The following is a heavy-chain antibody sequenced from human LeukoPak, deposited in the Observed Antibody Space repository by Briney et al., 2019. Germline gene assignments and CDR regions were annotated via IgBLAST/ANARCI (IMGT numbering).Heavy chain of an antibody. Sequence: SETLSLTCAVSGVSISSTNWWSWVRQPPGKGLEWIGEIYRSGSANYNPSLKGRVTVSMDKSNTQFSLTLISVTAADTAVYYCARNPRDGYTFDYWGQGTLVTVSS. CDR1: GVSISSTNW. CDR3: ARNPRDGYTFDY. J-gene: IGHJ4*02. CDR2: IYRSGSA. V-gene: IGHV4-4*02. D-gene: IGHD5-24*01.